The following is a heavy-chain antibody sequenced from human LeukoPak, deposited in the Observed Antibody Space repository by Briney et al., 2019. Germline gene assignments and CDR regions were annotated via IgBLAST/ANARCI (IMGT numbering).Heavy chain of an antibody. CDR3: AREGYYYGSGSYQGDY. CDR2: ISAYNCNT. CDR1: GYTFTSYG. D-gene: IGHD3-10*01. V-gene: IGHV1-18*04. Sequence: ASVKVSCKASGYTFTSYGISWVRQAPGQGLEWMGWISAYNCNTNYAQKLQGRVTMTTDTSTSTAYMELRSLRSDDTAVYYCAREGYYYGSGSYQGDYWGQGTLVTVSS. J-gene: IGHJ4*02.